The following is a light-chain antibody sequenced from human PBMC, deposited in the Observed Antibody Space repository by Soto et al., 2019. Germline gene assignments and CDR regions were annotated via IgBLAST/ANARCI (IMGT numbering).Light chain of an antibody. J-gene: IGKJ4*01. CDR3: QQYYGIPLT. Sequence: DIVMTQSPDSLAVSLGERATINCKSSQSGLYSSSNRNCLALYQQKPGQPPKLLISWASTRESGVPDRFSGSGSGTDFTLTISSLQAEDVAVYYCQQYYGIPLTFGGGTKVEIK. V-gene: IGKV4-1*01. CDR1: QSGLYSSSNRNC. CDR2: WAS.